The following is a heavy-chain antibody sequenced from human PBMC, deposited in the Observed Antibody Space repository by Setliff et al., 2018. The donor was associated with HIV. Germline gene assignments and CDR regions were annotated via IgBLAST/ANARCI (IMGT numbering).Heavy chain of an antibody. CDR3: ARVPGRDYYDTSGDFDY. D-gene: IGHD3-22*01. CDR1: GASFNAYF. CDR2: VIQSGAT. Sequence: TLSLTCAVYGASFNAYFWTWIRQPPGKGLEWIGEVIQSGATNYNPSLKSRLTMSVDTSKNQFSLKLTSVTAADTAVYYCARVPGRDYYDTSGDFDYWGLGTLVTVSS. J-gene: IGHJ4*02. V-gene: IGHV4-34*12.